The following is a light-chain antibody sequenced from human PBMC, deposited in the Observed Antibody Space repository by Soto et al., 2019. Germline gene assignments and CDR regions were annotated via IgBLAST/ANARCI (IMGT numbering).Light chain of an antibody. CDR3: QQYDNPRYT. J-gene: IGKJ2*01. CDR1: QDLSNY. CDR2: YAS. V-gene: IGKV1-33*01. Sequence: IEMTQSQSSLSASVGERVTISCQASQDLSNYLNWYQQKPGKAPKLLIYYASNLETGVPSRFRGSGAGTDFTFTISSRQPEDIATYYCQQYDNPRYTFGQGTKLEIK.